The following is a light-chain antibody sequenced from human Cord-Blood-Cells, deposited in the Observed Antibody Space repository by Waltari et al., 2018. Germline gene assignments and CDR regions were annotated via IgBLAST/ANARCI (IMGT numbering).Light chain of an antibody. CDR2: DVS. CDR1: SSDVGGYNY. J-gene: IGLJ1*01. V-gene: IGLV2-11*01. CDR3: CSYAGSYTYV. Sequence: QSALTQPRSVSGSPGQSVTISCTGTSSDVGGYNYVPWYQHHPGKAPKLMIYDVSKRPSGVPDRFSGSKSGNTASLTISGLQAEDEADYYCCSYAGSYTYVFGTGTKVTVL.